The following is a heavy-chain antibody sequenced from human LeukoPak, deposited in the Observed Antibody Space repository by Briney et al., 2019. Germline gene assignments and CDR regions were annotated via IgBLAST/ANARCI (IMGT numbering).Heavy chain of an antibody. CDR2: IIPMLGIA. CDR3: ARDRVSGNPYSFDY. Sequence: SVKVSCKASGGTFSSYTISWVRQAPGQGLEWMGWIIPMLGIANYAQKFQGRVTITADKSTSTAYMELSSLRSEDTAVYYCARDRVSGNPYSFDYWGQGSLVTVSS. J-gene: IGHJ4*02. D-gene: IGHD1-26*01. CDR1: GGTFSSYT. V-gene: IGHV1-69*10.